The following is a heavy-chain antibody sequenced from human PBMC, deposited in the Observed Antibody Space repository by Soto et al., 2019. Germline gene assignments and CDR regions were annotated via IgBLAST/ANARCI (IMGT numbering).Heavy chain of an antibody. CDR3: ARQVYDSDTGPNFQYYFDS. D-gene: IGHD3-22*01. CDR1: GYSFAGYW. CDR2: IDPSDSQT. J-gene: IGHJ4*02. Sequence: GESLKISCQGSGYSFAGYWITWVRQKPGKGLEWMGRIDPSDSQTYYSPSFRGHVTISVTKSITTVFLQWSSLRASDTAMYYCARQVYDSDTGPNFQYYFDSWGQGTPVTVSS. V-gene: IGHV5-10-1*01.